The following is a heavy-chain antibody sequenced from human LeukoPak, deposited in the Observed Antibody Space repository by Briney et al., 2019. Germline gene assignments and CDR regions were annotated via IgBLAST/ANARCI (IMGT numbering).Heavy chain of an antibody. CDR3: ATDIVGGTDRYYYDSSGYSY. Sequence: ASVKVSCKVSGYTLTELSMHWVRQAPGKGLEWMGGFDPEDGETIYAQKFQGRVTMTEGTSTDTAYMELSSLRSEDTAVYYCATDIVGGTDRYYYDSSGYSYWGQGTLVTVSS. V-gene: IGHV1-24*01. D-gene: IGHD3-22*01. CDR1: GYTLTELS. J-gene: IGHJ4*02. CDR2: FDPEDGET.